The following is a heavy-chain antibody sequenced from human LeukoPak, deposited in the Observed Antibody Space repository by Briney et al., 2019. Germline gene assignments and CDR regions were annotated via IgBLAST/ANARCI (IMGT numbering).Heavy chain of an antibody. CDR2: INSDGSST. D-gene: IGHD6-6*01. CDR3: ARGGVYSTSAVDY. CDR1: GFTFSSYW. Sequence: GGSLRLSCAASGFTFSSYWMHWVRQAPGKGLVWVSRINSDGSSTTYADSVKSRFTISRDNAKNTLYLQMNSLRAEDTAVYYCARGGVYSTSAVDYWGQGTLVTVSS. J-gene: IGHJ4*02. V-gene: IGHV3-74*01.